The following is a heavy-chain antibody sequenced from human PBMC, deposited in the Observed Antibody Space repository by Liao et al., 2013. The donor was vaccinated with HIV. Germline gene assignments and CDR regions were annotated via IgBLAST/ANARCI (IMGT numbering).Heavy chain of an antibody. CDR2: FYSSGSS. J-gene: IGHJ4*02. Sequence: QLQLQESGPGLXKPSETVVLTCTVSGDSISSSGFYWGWIRQPPGKGLEWIGNFYSSGSSIYNPSLKSRLVISADTSKNELSLKLKSVTDADTAVYYCARVIKSCSGFGCDHGGFNYWGQGTLVTVSS. V-gene: IGHV4-39*07. CDR1: GDSISSSGFY. CDR3: ARVIKSCSGFGCDHGGFNY. D-gene: IGHD6-19*01.